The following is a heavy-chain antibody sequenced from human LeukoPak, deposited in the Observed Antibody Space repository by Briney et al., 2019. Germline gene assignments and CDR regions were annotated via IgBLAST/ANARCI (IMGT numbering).Heavy chain of an antibody. Sequence: PSQTLSLTCTVSGGSFSSGDYHWSWLRQPPGMGLEWVGCIYYSGSTYYNPSLKSRVTIAVNTSKNQFSLKLSPVSAADTAVYYCARGPDRVLRYFDWLPSYFDYWGQGTLVTVSS. J-gene: IGHJ4*02. CDR1: GGSFSSGDYH. CDR3: ARGPDRVLRYFDWLPSYFDY. D-gene: IGHD3-9*01. CDR2: IYYSGST. V-gene: IGHV4-30-4*01.